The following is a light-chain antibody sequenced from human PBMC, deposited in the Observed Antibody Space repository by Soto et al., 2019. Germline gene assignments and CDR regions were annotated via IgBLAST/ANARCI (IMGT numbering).Light chain of an antibody. Sequence: DIQMTQSPSSLSASVGDRVTITCRASQSIGWYLHWYQQKPGKAPKVLIYAASSLQSGVPSRFSGSGSGTDFTLTISSLQPEDCATYYCKQSFSALWTFGQGTKVDIK. CDR2: AAS. V-gene: IGKV1-39*01. CDR3: KQSFSALWT. CDR1: QSIGWY. J-gene: IGKJ1*01.